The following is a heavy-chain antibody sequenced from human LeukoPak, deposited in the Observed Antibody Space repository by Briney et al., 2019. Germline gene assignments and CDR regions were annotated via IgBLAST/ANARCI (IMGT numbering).Heavy chain of an antibody. V-gene: IGHV3-53*01. CDR2: IYSGGST. CDR3: ARRAGAYSHPYDY. CDR1: EFSFGSNY. Sequence: PGGSLRLSCAASEFSFGSNYMTWVRQAPGKGLEWVSLIYSGGSTYYADSVKGRFTISRDNAKNTLYLQMNSLRAEDTAVYCCARRAGAYSHPYDYWGQGTLVTVSS. D-gene: IGHD4/OR15-4a*01. J-gene: IGHJ4*02.